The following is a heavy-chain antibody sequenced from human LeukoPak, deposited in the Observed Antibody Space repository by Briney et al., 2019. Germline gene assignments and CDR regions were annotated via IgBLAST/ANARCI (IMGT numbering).Heavy chain of an antibody. CDR2: IYHSGST. Sequence: TLTLTRTVSSGSINRGCYCRRWMRQPPGTGMGGIVYIYHSGSTYYNPSLKSRVTISVDRSKNQFSLKLSSVTAADTAVYYCARTSIVVVPAAPDYWGQGTLVTVSS. CDR1: SGSINRGCYC. D-gene: IGHD2-2*01. V-gene: IGHV4-30-2*01. J-gene: IGHJ4*02. CDR3: ARTSIVVVPAAPDY.